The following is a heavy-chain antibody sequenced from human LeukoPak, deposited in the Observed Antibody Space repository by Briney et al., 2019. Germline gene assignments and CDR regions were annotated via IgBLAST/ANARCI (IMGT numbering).Heavy chain of an antibody. CDR2: ISRSGSTK. Sequence: PGGSLRLSCAASGFTFSDYNMRWIRQAPGKGLEWVSSISRSGSTKYYADSVKGRFTISRDNAKNSLFLQMNSLRAEDTAVYYCARTTEGGYTYDYFYYYYMDVWGKGTTVTISS. CDR3: ARTTEGGYTYDYFYYYYMDV. D-gene: IGHD5-18*01. J-gene: IGHJ6*03. CDR1: GFTFSDYN. V-gene: IGHV3-11*01.